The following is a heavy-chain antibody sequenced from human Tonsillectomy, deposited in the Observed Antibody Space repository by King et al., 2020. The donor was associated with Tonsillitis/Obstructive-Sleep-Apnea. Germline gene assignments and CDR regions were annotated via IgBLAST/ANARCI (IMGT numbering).Heavy chain of an antibody. J-gene: IGHJ2*01. Sequence: VQLQQWGAGLLKPSETLSLTCAVYGGSFSDYYWSWIRQPPGKGLEWIGEINHSGSTNYNSSLKSRVTISVDTSKNQFSLKLSSVTAADTAVYYCARGRGWYFDLWGRGTLVTVSS. CDR3: ARGRGWYFDL. CDR2: INHSGST. CDR1: GGSFSDYY. V-gene: IGHV4-34*01.